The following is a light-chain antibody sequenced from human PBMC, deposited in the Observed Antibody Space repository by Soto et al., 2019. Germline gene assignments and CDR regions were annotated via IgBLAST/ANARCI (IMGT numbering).Light chain of an antibody. CDR2: AAS. Sequence: AIRMTQSPSSLSASTGDRVTITCRASQGISSYLAWYQQKPGKAPKLLIDAASTLQSGVPSRFSGSGSGTDFTLTISCLQSEDFATYYCQQYYSYPSYTFGQGTKLEIK. CDR1: QGISSY. V-gene: IGKV1-8*01. J-gene: IGKJ2*01. CDR3: QQYYSYPSYT.